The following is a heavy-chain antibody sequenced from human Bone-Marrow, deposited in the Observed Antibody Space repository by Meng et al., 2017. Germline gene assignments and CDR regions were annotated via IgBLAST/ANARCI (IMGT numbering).Heavy chain of an antibody. CDR2: INHSGST. V-gene: IGHV4-34*01. J-gene: IGHJ6*02. CDR1: GGSFSGYY. Sequence: SETLSLTCAVYGGSFSGYYWSWIRQPPGKGLEWSGEINHSGSTNYNPSLKSRVTISVDTSKNQFSLKLSSVTAADTAVYYCARNDFWSGYYSGDVWGQGTTVTSP. CDR3: ARNDFWSGYYSGDV. D-gene: IGHD3-3*01.